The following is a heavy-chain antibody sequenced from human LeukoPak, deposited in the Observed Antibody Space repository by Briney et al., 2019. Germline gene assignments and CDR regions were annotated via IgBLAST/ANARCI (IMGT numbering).Heavy chain of an antibody. V-gene: IGHV3-74*01. Sequence: GGSLRLSCAASGFTFSSYWMHWVRQAPGKGLVWFSRINSDGSSTSYADSVKGRFTISRDNAKNTLYLQMNSLRAEDTAVYYCARDDYGDYRINFQHWGQGTLVTVSS. J-gene: IGHJ1*01. CDR2: INSDGSST. D-gene: IGHD4-17*01. CDR1: GFTFSSYW. CDR3: ARDDYGDYRINFQH.